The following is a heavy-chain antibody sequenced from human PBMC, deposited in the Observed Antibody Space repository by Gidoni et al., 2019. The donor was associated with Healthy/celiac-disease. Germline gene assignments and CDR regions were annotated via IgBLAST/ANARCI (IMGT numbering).Heavy chain of an antibody. CDR3: ATAFSWELWFGEL. Sequence: QVQLVQSGAEVKKPGASVKVSCKASGSTFTSYGIRWVRQAPGQGLEWMGWLSAYNGNTIYAQKHQGRVTMTTDTSTSTAYMELRSLRSDDTDVYYCATAFSWELWFGELWGQGTLVTVSS. CDR2: LSAYNGNT. V-gene: IGHV1-18*01. D-gene: IGHD3-10*01. J-gene: IGHJ4*02. CDR1: GSTFTSYG.